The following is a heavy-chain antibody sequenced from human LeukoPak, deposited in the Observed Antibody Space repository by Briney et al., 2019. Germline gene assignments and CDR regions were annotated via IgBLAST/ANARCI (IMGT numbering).Heavy chain of an antibody. CDR3: ARCRRLGELPGGWFDP. J-gene: IGHJ5*02. Sequence: SETLSLTCTVSGGSVSSGSYYWSWIRQPPGKGLEWIGYIYYSGSTNYNPSLKSRVTISVDTSKNQFSLKLSSVTAADTAVYYCARCRRLGELPGGWFDPWGQGTLVTVSS. CDR2: IYYSGST. CDR1: GGSVSSGSYY. D-gene: IGHD3-10*01. V-gene: IGHV4-61*01.